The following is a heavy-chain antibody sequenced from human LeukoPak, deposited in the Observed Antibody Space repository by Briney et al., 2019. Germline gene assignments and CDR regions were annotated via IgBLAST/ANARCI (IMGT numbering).Heavy chain of an antibody. CDR1: GGSINSYY. CDR2: IYYSGST. CDR3: ARGGDILTGYYRFDY. J-gene: IGHJ4*02. V-gene: IGHV4-59*08. D-gene: IGHD3-9*01. Sequence: SETLSLTCTVSGGSINSYYWSGIRQPPGKGLEWIGYIYYSGSTNYNPSLKSRVTISVDTSKNQFSLKLSSVTAADTAVYYCARGGDILTGYYRFDYWGQGTLVTVSS.